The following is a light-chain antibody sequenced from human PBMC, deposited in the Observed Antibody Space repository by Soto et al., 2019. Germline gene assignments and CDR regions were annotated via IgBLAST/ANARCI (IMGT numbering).Light chain of an antibody. Sequence: QSVLTQPASVSGSPGQSITISCTGTSSDVGAYNYVSWYQQHPGKAPKLMIYDVGNRPSGVSNRFSGSKSGNTASLTTSGLQAEDEADYYCNSYTGSSTPYVFGTGTKVTVL. CDR2: DVG. V-gene: IGLV2-14*01. J-gene: IGLJ1*01. CDR3: NSYTGSSTPYV. CDR1: SSDVGAYNY.